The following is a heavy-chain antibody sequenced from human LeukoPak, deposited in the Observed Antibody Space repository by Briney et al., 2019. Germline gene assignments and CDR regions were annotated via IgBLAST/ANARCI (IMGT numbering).Heavy chain of an antibody. V-gene: IGHV4-34*01. D-gene: IGHD3-16*01. CDR2: INHSGST. CDR1: GGSFSGYY. CDR3: ARWYWARLGPRYFDL. J-gene: IGHJ2*01. Sequence: SETLSLTCAVYGGSFSGYYWSWIRQPPGKGLEWIGEINHSGSTNYNPSLKSRVTISIDKSKNQFSVNLNSVTAADTAVYYCARWYWARLGPRYFDLWGRGTLVTVSS.